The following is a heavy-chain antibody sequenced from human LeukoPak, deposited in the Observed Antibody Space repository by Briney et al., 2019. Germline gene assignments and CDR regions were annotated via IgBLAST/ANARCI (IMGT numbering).Heavy chain of an antibody. CDR1: GGSISSYY. CDR3: AREGTTGWAF. D-gene: IGHD1-1*01. CDR2: IYYSGNT. Sequence: PSETLSLTCTVSGGSISSYYWSWIWQPPGKGLEWIGYIYYSGNTKYNPSFNSRVTMSVDTSKNQFSLKLTSVTAADTAVYFCAREGTTGWAFWGQGTLVTVSS. J-gene: IGHJ4*02. V-gene: IGHV4-59*01.